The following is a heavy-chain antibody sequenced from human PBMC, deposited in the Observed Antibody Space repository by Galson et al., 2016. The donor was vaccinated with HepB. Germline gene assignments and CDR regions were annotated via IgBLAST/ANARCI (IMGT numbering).Heavy chain of an antibody. CDR2: TYYRSQWFN. Sequence: CAISGDSVTNDDTIWNWIRQSPSGGLEWLGRTYYRSQWFNEYAVSVKGRITINSDTYRNQFSLQLDSVTPDDTAAYFCTRGYMHTGMNVWGQGTTVTVSS. CDR3: TRGYMHTGMNV. D-gene: IGHD5-18*01. CDR1: GDSVTNDDTI. V-gene: IGHV6-1*01. J-gene: IGHJ6*02.